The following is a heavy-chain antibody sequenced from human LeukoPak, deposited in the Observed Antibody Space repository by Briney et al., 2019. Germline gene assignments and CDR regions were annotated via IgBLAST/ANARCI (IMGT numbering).Heavy chain of an antibody. CDR3: ARDRDPSSPYDAFDI. V-gene: IGHV1-2*02. D-gene: IGHD3-10*01. CDR1: GYTLTGYY. Sequence: ASVKVSCKASGYTLTGYYMHWVRQAPGQGLEWVGWINPNSGGTNYAQKFQGRVTMTRDTSISTAYMELSRLRSDDTAVYYCARDRDPSSPYDAFDIWGQGTMVTVSS. J-gene: IGHJ3*02. CDR2: INPNSGGT.